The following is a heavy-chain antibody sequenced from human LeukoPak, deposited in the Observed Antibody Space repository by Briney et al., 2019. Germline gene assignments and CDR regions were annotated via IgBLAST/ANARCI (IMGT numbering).Heavy chain of an antibody. CDR1: GYTFTGYY. CDR3: VKGGAITMVPRDAFDI. J-gene: IGHJ3*02. V-gene: IGHV1-2*02. D-gene: IGHD3-10*01. Sequence: GASVKVSCKASGYTFTGYYMHWVRQAPGQGLEWMGWINPNSGGTNYAQKFQGRVTMTRDTSISTAYMELSRLRSDDTAVYYCVKGGAITMVPRDAFDIWGQGTMVTVSS. CDR2: INPNSGGT.